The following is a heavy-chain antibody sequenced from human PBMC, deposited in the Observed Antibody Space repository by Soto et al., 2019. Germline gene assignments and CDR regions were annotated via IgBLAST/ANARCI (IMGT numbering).Heavy chain of an antibody. Sequence: EVQLVESGGGLVQPGGSLRLSCAASGYTFSNYWMHWVRQTPGMGLVWVSRIDLDGGTTNYADSVKGRFTISRDNAKNTLYLQMDSLRAEDTAVYYCVRELGGANSYWGQGTLVTVSS. V-gene: IGHV3-74*01. CDR1: GYTFSNYW. CDR2: IDLDGGTT. CDR3: VRELGGANSY. D-gene: IGHD3-16*01. J-gene: IGHJ4*02.